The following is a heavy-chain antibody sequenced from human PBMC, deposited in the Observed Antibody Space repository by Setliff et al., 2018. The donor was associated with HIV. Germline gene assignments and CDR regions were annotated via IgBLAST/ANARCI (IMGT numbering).Heavy chain of an antibody. CDR3: ARDFTLVRGVISRHYYYGMDV. V-gene: IGHV4-61*02. CDR1: GGSISSGDYY. D-gene: IGHD3-10*01. CDR2: IYTSGSA. Sequence: SETLSLTCTVSGGSISSGDYYWSWIRQPAGKGLEWIGRIYTSGSANYNPSLKSRVTISVDTSKNQFSLKLSSVTAADTAVYYCARDFTLVRGVISRHYYYGMDVWGQGTTVTVSS. J-gene: IGHJ6*02.